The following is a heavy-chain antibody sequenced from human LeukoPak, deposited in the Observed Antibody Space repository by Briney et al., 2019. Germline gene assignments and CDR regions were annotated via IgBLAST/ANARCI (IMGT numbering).Heavy chain of an antibody. CDR1: GYTFTGYY. Sequence: GASVKVSCKASGYTFTGYYMHWVRQAPGQGREWRGRITPNSGGTNYAQKFQGRVTMTRDTSISTAYMELRRLRSDDTAVYYCARDIVMVTYWFDPWGQGALVTVSS. J-gene: IGHJ5*02. V-gene: IGHV1-2*02. CDR2: ITPNSGGT. D-gene: IGHD5-18*01. CDR3: ARDIVMVTYWFDP.